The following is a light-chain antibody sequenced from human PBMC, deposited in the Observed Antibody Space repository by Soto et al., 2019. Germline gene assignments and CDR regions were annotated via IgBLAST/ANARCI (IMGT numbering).Light chain of an antibody. CDR1: QSVLYSTDNKNQ. V-gene: IGKV4-1*01. J-gene: IGKJ4*01. CDR3: QQYYSVPVT. Sequence: DIVMTQSPDSLAVSLGERATIHCKSTQSVLYSTDNKNQLAWYRQRPGQPPQLLIYWASTRESGVPDRFSGSGSGTEFTLTISSLQAEDVAVYYCQQYYSVPVTFGGGTKVEIK. CDR2: WAS.